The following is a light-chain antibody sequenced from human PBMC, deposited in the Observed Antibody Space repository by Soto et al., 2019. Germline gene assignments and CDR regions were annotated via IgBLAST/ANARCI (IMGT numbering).Light chain of an antibody. V-gene: IGKV3-15*01. Sequence: EIVMTQSPATLSVSPGERATLSCRASQSVSSNLAWYQQKPGQAPRLLIYGASTRATGIPARFSGGGSETEFTLVISSLQSEDFAVYYCQQYNSWPRTFGQGTKVEIK. CDR2: GAS. J-gene: IGKJ1*01. CDR1: QSVSSN. CDR3: QQYNSWPRT.